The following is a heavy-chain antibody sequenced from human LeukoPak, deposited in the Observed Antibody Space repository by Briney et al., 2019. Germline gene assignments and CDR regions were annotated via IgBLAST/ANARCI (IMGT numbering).Heavy chain of an antibody. V-gene: IGHV3-23*01. Sequence: GGSLRLSCAASGFTVSSNYMSWVRQAPGKGLEWVSSITGGGGSTYFADSVKDRFTISRDNSRNTLYLQLNSLRAEDTAVYYCAKSPYYDASGYNREYYFDCWGQGTLVTVSS. D-gene: IGHD3-22*01. CDR2: ITGGGGST. CDR1: GFTVSSNY. J-gene: IGHJ4*02. CDR3: AKSPYYDASGYNREYYFDC.